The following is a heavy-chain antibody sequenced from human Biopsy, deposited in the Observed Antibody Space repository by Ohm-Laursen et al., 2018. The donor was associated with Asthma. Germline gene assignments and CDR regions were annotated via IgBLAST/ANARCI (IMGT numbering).Heavy chain of an antibody. CDR3: AKARCYYYYCDMEV. CDR2: ISPIFGST. J-gene: IGHJ6*02. V-gene: IGHV1-69*13. Sequence: SVKVSCKASGGTFNNYAINWVRQAPGQGLEWMGGISPIFGSTAYAQKFQGRVAITADVFTSTVYMELSGLRSEDTAVLYCAKARCYYYYCDMEVWGPGTAITVSS. CDR1: GGTFNNYA.